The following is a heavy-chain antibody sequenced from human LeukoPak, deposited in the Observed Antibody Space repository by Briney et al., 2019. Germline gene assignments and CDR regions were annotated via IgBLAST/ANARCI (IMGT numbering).Heavy chain of an antibody. Sequence: GASVKVSCKASGGTFSSYAISWVRQAPGQGLEWMGGIIPIFGTANYAQKFQGRVTITADESTSTAYMELSSLRSEDTAVYYCARGSPMVYASRFSWGSYYYGMDVWGQGTTVTVSS. J-gene: IGHJ6*02. CDR3: ARGSPMVYASRFSWGSYYYGMDV. CDR2: IIPIFGTA. V-gene: IGHV1-69*13. CDR1: GGTFSSYA. D-gene: IGHD2-8*01.